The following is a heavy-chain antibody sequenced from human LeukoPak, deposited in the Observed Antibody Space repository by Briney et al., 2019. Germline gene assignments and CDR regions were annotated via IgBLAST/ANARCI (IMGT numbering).Heavy chain of an antibody. V-gene: IGHV1-2*02. CDR1: GYSFTDYY. Sequence: ASVKVSCKASGYSFTDYYMHWVRQAPGQGLEWMGWINPNSGDTNFAQKFQGRVTMTRDTSISTAYMELSRLRSDDTAVYYCARGAIVVVIRSLDAFDIWGQGTMVTVSS. J-gene: IGHJ3*02. CDR3: ARGAIVVVIRSLDAFDI. CDR2: INPNSGDT. D-gene: IGHD3-22*01.